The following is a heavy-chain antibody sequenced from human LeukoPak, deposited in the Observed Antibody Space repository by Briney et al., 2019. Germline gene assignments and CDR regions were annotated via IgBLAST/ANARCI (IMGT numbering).Heavy chain of an antibody. CDR2: ISAYNGNT. CDR1: GYTFTSYG. V-gene: IGHV1-18*01. Sequence: GASVKVSCKASGYTFTSYGISWVRQAPGQGLEWMGWISAYNGNTNYAQKLQGRVTMTTGTSTSTAYMELRSLRSDDTAVYYCARDPYYYDSSGSPLQLSRFDYWGQGTLVTVSS. J-gene: IGHJ4*02. CDR3: ARDPYYYDSSGSPLQLSRFDY. D-gene: IGHD3-22*01.